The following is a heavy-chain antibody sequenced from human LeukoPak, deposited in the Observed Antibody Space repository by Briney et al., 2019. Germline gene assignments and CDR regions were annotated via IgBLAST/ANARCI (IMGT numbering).Heavy chain of an antibody. J-gene: IGHJ4*02. CDR1: GYTFTGYY. D-gene: IGHD3-9*01. CDR3: ARGILTGYYTH. Sequence: ASVKVSCKASGYTFTGYYMHWVRQAPGQGLEWMGWINPNSGGTNYAQKFQGRVTMTRDMSTSTAYMELSSLRSEDTAVYYCARGILTGYYTHWGQGTLVTVSS. V-gene: IGHV1-2*02. CDR2: INPNSGGT.